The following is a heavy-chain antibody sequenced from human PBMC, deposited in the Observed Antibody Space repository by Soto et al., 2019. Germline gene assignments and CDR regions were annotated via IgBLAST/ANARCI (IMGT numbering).Heavy chain of an antibody. CDR1: GYPFRNYG. D-gene: IGHD3-22*01. V-gene: IGHV1-18*01. Sequence: ASVKVSCKASGYPFRNYGINWVRQAPGQGLEWMGWISAYNDNINYAQKLQGRVTMTTDTSTSTAYLELRSLRSDDTAVYYCARGTYYYESSGSHARDFYYGLDVWGLGTTVTVSS. CDR2: ISAYNDNI. CDR3: ARGTYYYESSGSHARDFYYGLDV. J-gene: IGHJ6*02.